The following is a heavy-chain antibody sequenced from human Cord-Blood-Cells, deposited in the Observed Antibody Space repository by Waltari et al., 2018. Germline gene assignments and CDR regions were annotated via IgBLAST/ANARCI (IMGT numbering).Heavy chain of an antibody. CDR2: IYYSGST. V-gene: IGHV4-39*01. Sequence: QLQLQESGPGLVKPSATLSLTCTVSGGPISSSSHSWGWARQPPGKGLEWIGSIYYSGSTYYNPSLKSRVTISVDTSKNQFSLKLSSVTAADTAVYYCARPRLGIDAFDIWGQGTMVTVSS. CDR3: ARPRLGIDAFDI. D-gene: IGHD7-27*01. CDR1: GGPISSSSHS. J-gene: IGHJ3*02.